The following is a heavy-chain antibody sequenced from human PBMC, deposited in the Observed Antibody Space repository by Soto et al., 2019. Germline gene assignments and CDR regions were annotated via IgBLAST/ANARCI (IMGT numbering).Heavy chain of an antibody. CDR3: ARGRRRDGYPAADRYFDL. Sequence: QVQLQQWGAGLLKPSETLSLTCAVYGGSFSGYYWSWIRQPPGKGLEWIGEINHSGSTNYNPSLKSRVTISVDTSKNQFSLKLSSVTAADTAVYYCARGRRRDGYPAADRYFDLWGRGTLVTVSS. CDR2: INHSGST. D-gene: IGHD5-12*01. CDR1: GGSFSGYY. V-gene: IGHV4-34*01. J-gene: IGHJ2*01.